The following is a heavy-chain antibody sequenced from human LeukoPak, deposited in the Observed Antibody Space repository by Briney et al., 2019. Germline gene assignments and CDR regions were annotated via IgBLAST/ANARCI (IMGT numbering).Heavy chain of an antibody. CDR1: GFTFSSYG. CDR2: ISSSSSYI. CDR3: ARDGYYGSGSYSPTFDY. V-gene: IGHV3-21*01. D-gene: IGHD3-10*01. J-gene: IGHJ4*02. Sequence: GGSLRLSCAASGFTFSSYGMSWVRQAPGKGLEWVSSISSSSSYIYYADSVKGRFTISRDNAKNSLYLQMNSLRAEDTAVYYCARDGYYGSGSYSPTFDYWGQGTLVTVSS.